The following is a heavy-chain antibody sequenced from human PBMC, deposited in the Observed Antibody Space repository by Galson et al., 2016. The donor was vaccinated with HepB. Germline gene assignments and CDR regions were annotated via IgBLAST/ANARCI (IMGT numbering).Heavy chain of an antibody. CDR2: IIPIFGTP. CDR1: GGTFSSYA. CDR3: ARMGRGYDFWSGYYYPADY. J-gene: IGHJ4*02. V-gene: IGHV1-69*06. Sequence: SVKVSCKASGGTFSSYAISWVRQAPGQGLEWMGGIIPIFGTPNYAQKFQGRVTITADKSTSTAYMELSSLGFEDTAVYYCARMGRGYDFWSGYYYPADYWGQGTLVTVSS. D-gene: IGHD3-3*01.